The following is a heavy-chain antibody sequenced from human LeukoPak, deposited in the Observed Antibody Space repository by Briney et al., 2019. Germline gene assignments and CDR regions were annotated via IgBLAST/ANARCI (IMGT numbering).Heavy chain of an antibody. D-gene: IGHD5-18*01. J-gene: IGHJ3*01. Sequence: RASETLSLTCTVSGGSISSSSYYWAWIRQPPGKGLEWIGSIYYSGSTYYNPSLKSRVTISADTSKNQFSLKLTSVTAADTAVYYCARLENTAMVTGAFDFWGQGTMVTVSS. CDR3: ARLENTAMVTGAFDF. CDR1: GGSISSSSYY. V-gene: IGHV4-39*01. CDR2: IYYSGST.